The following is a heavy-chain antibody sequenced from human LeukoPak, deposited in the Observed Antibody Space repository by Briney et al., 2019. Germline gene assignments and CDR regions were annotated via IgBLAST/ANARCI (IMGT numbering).Heavy chain of an antibody. CDR1: GFTFTGYG. J-gene: IGHJ6*03. V-gene: IGHV3-30*02. D-gene: IGHD5-18*01. CDR2: IRYDGSDE. CDR3: AKDPRRGYSYGHAKRTYMDV. Sequence: GGSLRLSCAASGFTFTGYGMHWVRQAPGKGLEWVAFIRYDGSDEYYVDSVKGRFSISRDNSKNTLYLQMNTLRAEDTAVYYCAKDPRRGYSYGHAKRTYMDVWGKGTTVTVSS.